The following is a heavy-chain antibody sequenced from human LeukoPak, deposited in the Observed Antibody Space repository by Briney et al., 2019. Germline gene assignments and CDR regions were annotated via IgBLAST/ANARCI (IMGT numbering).Heavy chain of an antibody. CDR3: ARYSNIDDILTGYLPHCGMDV. V-gene: IGHV4-59*08. D-gene: IGHD3-9*01. CDR1: GGSISSYY. J-gene: IGHJ6*02. CDR2: IYYSGST. Sequence: SETLSLTCTVSGGSISSYYWSWIRQPPGKGLEWIGYIYYSGSTNYNPSLKSRVTISVDTSKNQFSLKLSSVTAADTAVYYCARYSNIDDILTGYLPHCGMDVWGQGTTVTVSS.